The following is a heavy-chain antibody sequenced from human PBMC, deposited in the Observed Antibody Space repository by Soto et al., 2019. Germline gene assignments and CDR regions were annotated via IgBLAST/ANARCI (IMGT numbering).Heavy chain of an antibody. Sequence: ASVKVSCKASGHTFTSYGISWVRQAPGQGLEWMGWISTYKGNANYAQILQGRVTMTTDTSTNTAYMELRSRTSDDTAVYYCARYSNDDYYYGMDDWGQGTTVTVSS. J-gene: IGHJ6*02. CDR3: ARYSNDDYYYGMDD. CDR2: ISTYKGNA. CDR1: GHTFTSYG. V-gene: IGHV1-18*01. D-gene: IGHD4-4*01.